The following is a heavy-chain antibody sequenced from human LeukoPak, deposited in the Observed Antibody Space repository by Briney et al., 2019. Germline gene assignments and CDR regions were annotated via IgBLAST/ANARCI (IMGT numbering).Heavy chain of an antibody. CDR1: GGSISTYY. CDR2: IYYTGTT. J-gene: IGHJ6*02. D-gene: IGHD4-17*01. Sequence: SETLSLTCSVSGGSISTYYWSWIRQLPGKGLEWIGYIYYTGTTNYNPSLRSRVTILVDTSRNQFSLRLSSVTAADTAVYYCAREDPQTTVPEGMDVWGHGTTVIVSS. V-gene: IGHV4-59*01. CDR3: AREDPQTTVPEGMDV.